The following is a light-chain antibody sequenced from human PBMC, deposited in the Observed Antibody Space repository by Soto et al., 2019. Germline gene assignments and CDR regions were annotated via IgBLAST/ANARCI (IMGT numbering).Light chain of an antibody. CDR1: QSVGSNY. CDR3: QQYDSSPYA. V-gene: IGKV3-20*01. J-gene: IGKJ2*01. CDR2: GAS. Sequence: EIVLTQSPGTLSLSPGERATLSCRASQSVGSNYLAWHQQKPGQAPRLLIYGASSRATGIPDRFSGSGSGTDFTLTISTLEPEDFAVYYCQQYDSSPYAFGQGTKLAIK.